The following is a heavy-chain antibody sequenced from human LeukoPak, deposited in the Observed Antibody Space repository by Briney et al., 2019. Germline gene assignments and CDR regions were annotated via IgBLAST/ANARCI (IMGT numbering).Heavy chain of an antibody. CDR3: ARAEQPYYYDSSGQRLYFDY. CDR2: IIPILGIA. J-gene: IGHJ4*02. V-gene: IGHV1-69*04. CDR1: GGTFSSYA. D-gene: IGHD3-22*01. Sequence: SVKVSCKASGGTFSSYAISWVRQAPGQGLEWMGRIIPILGIANYAQKFQGRVTITADKSTSTAYMEPSSLRSEDTAVYYCARAEQPYYYDSSGQRLYFDYWGQGTLVTVSS.